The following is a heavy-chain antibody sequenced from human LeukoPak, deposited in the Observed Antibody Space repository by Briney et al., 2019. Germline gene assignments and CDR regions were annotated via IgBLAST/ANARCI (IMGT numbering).Heavy chain of an antibody. CDR2: INPNSGGT. D-gene: IGHD3-9*01. CDR1: GYTFTGYY. Sequence: ASVKVSCKASGYTFTGYYMHWVRQAPGQGLEWMGWINPNSGGTNYAQTFQGRVTMTRDTSISTAYMELSRLRSDDTAVYYCARAFYDILTGYYDPRPEYFDYWGQGTLVTVSS. CDR3: ARAFYDILTGYYDPRPEYFDY. J-gene: IGHJ4*02. V-gene: IGHV1-2*02.